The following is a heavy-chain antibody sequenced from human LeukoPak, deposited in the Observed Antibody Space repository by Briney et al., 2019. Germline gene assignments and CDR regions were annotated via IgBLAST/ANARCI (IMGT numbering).Heavy chain of an antibody. V-gene: IGHV1-2*02. J-gene: IGHJ4*02. D-gene: IGHD3-3*01. Sequence: ASVKVSCKASGYTFIGYYIHWVRQAPGQGREWMGWINPNSGGTNYAQKFQGRVTMTRDTSISTAYMELSRLRSDDTALYYCAREGYIDFWSGYHGGFDYWGQGTLVTVSS. CDR2: INPNSGGT. CDR1: GYTFIGYY. CDR3: AREGYIDFWSGYHGGFDY.